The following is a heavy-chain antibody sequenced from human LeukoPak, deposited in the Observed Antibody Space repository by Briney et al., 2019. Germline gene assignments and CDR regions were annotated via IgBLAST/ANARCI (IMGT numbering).Heavy chain of an antibody. J-gene: IGHJ4*02. Sequence: KPSETLSLTCTVSGGSISSGDYYWSWIRQPPGKGLEWIGYIYYSGSTYYDPSLKSRVTISVDMSKNQFSLKLSSVTAADTAVYYCARDGRAGVVPAASDDYWGQGTLVTVSS. D-gene: IGHD2-2*01. CDR3: ARDGRAGVVPAASDDY. CDR2: IYYSGST. V-gene: IGHV4-30-4*08. CDR1: GGSISSGDYY.